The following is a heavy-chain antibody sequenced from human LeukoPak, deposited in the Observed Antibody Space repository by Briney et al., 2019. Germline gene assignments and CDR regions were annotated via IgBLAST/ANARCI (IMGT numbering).Heavy chain of an antibody. J-gene: IGHJ6*03. V-gene: IGHV3-11*01. Sequence: GGSLRLSCAASGFTFSDYYMSWIRQAPGKGLEWVSYISSSGSTIYYADSVKGRFTISRDNAKNSLYLQMNSLRAKDTAVYYCAADSSGPYYYYYMDVWGKGTTVTISS. CDR2: ISSSGSTI. CDR1: GFTFSDYY. CDR3: AADSSGPYYYYYMDV. D-gene: IGHD3-22*01.